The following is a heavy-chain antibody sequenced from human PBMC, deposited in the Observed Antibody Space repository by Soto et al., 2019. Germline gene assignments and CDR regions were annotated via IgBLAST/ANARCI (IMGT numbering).Heavy chain of an antibody. V-gene: IGHV3-21*03. D-gene: IGHD3-3*01. CDR1: GFTFSSYS. CDR3: ARARTVLRFLEWLPDYFDY. CDR2: ISSSSSYI. Sequence: GGSLRLSCAASGFTFSSYSMNWVRQAPGKGLEWVSSISSSSSYIYYADSVKGRFTISRDNAKNSLYLQMNSLRAEDTAVYYCARARTVLRFLEWLPDYFDYWGQGTLVTVSS. J-gene: IGHJ4*02.